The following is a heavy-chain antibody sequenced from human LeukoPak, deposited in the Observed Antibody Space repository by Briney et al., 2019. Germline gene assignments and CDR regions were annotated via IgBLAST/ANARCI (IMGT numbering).Heavy chain of an antibody. D-gene: IGHD2-2*01. J-gene: IGHJ4*02. CDR1: GFTFSSYS. Sequence: GGSLRLSCAASGFTFSSYSMNWVRQAPGKVLEWVSYIGAAGSTIYYADSVKGRFTISRDNAKNSLFLQMNSLRAEDTAVYYCARDSSTYAGPPDYWGQGTLVTVSS. CDR2: IGAAGSTI. V-gene: IGHV3-48*01. CDR3: ARDSSTYAGPPDY.